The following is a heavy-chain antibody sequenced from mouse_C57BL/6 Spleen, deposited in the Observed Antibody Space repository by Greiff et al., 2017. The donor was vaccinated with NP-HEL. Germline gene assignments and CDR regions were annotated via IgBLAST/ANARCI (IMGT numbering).Heavy chain of an antibody. CDR2: IYPGSGST. J-gene: IGHJ3*01. Sequence: VQLQQPGAELVKPGASVKMSCKASGYTFTSYWITWVKQRPGQGLEWIGDIYPGSGSTNYNEKFKSKATLTVDTSSSTAYMQLSSLTSEDSAVYYCARHYSNYLAWFACWGQGTLVTVSA. CDR3: ARHYSNYLAWFAC. V-gene: IGHV1-55*01. D-gene: IGHD2-5*01. CDR1: GYTFTSYW.